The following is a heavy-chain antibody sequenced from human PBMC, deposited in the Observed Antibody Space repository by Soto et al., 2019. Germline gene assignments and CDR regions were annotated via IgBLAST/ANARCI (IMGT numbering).Heavy chain of an antibody. J-gene: IGHJ4*02. D-gene: IGHD3-16*01. Sequence: QVQLVQSGAEVKNPGASVKVSCKTSGYTFTKYGVGWVRQAPGQGLEWMGWISGSSGNANYAEKVQGRITLTTDTSTSTAYIELRSLRSDDTAVYYCAREMAGLGGEYDYWRQGTLVTVSS. CDR3: AREMAGLGGEYDY. CDR1: GYTFTKYG. V-gene: IGHV1-18*01. CDR2: ISGSSGNA.